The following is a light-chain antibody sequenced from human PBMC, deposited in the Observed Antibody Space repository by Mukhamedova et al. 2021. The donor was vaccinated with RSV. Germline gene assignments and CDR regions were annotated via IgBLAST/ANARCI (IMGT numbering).Light chain of an antibody. V-gene: IGLV2-11*01. CDR1: SSDVGGYNY. CDR3: CSYAGSSTYV. J-gene: IGLJ1*01. CDR2: DVS. Sequence: ISCTGTSSDVGGYNYVSWYQQHPGKAPKLMIYDVSKRPSGVPDRFSGSKSGNTASLTISGLQAEDEADYYCCSYAGSSTYVFGTG.